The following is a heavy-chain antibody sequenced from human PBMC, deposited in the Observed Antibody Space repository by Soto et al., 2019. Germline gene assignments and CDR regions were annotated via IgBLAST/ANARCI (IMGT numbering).Heavy chain of an antibody. Sequence: PSETLSLTCAVYCGSFRDYYWSWIRQPPGKGLEWIGEINHSGSTNDNPALKRRDTISVDTSKNQFSLKLSSVTAADTAVYYCARALRAEIILTVVVRYFDHWGQGTLVTVSS. J-gene: IGHJ4*02. CDR1: CGSFRDYY. V-gene: IGHV4-34*01. D-gene: IGHD3-22*01. CDR3: ARALRAEIILTVVVRYFDH. CDR2: INHSGST.